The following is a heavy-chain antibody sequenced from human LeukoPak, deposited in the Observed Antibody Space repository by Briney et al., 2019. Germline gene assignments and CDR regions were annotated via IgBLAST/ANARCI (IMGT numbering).Heavy chain of an antibody. Sequence: PGGSLRLSCAASGFTFSSYWMHWVRHAPGKGLVWVSRINSDGSSTSYADSVKGRFTISRDNAKNTLYLQMNSLRAEDTAVYYCVYSGSYFGVYWGQGTLVTVSS. V-gene: IGHV3-74*01. CDR1: GFTFSSYW. CDR2: INSDGSST. CDR3: VYSGSYFGVY. J-gene: IGHJ4*02. D-gene: IGHD1-26*01.